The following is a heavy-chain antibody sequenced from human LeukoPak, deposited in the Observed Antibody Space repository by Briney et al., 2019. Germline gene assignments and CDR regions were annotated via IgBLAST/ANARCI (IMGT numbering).Heavy chain of an antibody. D-gene: IGHD3-10*01. V-gene: IGHV3-9*01. CDR1: GFTFDVYA. CDR2: ISWNSGSI. J-gene: IGHJ3*02. CDR3: AKDITMVRGVRNAFDI. Sequence: GGSLRLSRAASGFTFDVYAMHWVRQAPGRGLEGLSGISWNSGSIGYADSVKGRFTISRDNAKNSLYLQMNSLRAEDTALYYCAKDITMVRGVRNAFDIWGQGTMVTVSS.